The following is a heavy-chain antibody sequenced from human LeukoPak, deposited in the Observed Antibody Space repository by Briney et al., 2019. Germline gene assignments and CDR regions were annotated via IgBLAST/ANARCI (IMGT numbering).Heavy chain of an antibody. CDR1: GYTFTSYD. V-gene: IGHV1-8*01. J-gene: IGHJ4*02. D-gene: IGHD3-22*01. CDR2: MNPNSGNT. Sequence: ASVKVSCKASGYTFTSYDINWVRQATGQGLEWMGWMNPNSGNTGYAQKFQGRVTMTRNTSISTAYMELSSLRSEDTAAYYCARGGNYYDSSVNNTKGNYFDYWGQGTLVTVSS. CDR3: ARGGNYYDSSVNNTKGNYFDY.